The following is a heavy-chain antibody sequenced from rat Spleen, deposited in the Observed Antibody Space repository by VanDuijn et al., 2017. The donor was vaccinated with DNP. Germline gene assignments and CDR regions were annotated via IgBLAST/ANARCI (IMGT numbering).Heavy chain of an antibody. CDR3: ARHGEIVMPTWDY. CDR2: ISYEGSST. J-gene: IGHJ2*01. CDR1: GFTFSDYY. D-gene: IGHD1-12*01. Sequence: EVQLVESGGGLVQPGRSLKLSCAASGFTFSDYYMAWVRQAPKKGLEWVASISYEGSSTYYGDSVKGRFTISRDNAKSTLYLQMNSLRSEDTATYYCARHGEIVMPTWDYWGQGVMVTVSS. V-gene: IGHV5-22*01.